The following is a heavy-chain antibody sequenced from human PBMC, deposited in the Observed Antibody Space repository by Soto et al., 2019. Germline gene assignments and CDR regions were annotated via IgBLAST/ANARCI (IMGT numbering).Heavy chain of an antibody. D-gene: IGHD2-2*01. CDR1: GGSISSGGYS. Sequence: SETLSLTCAVSGGSISSGGYSWSWIRQPPGKGLEWIGYIYHSGSTNYNPSLKSRVTISVDTSKNQFSLKLSSVTAADTAVYYCARDALYCFSSSCYPHWFDPPAQRTPVTVSS. CDR2: IYHSGST. CDR3: ARDALYCFSSSCYPHWFDP. V-gene: IGHV4-61*08. J-gene: IGHJ5*02.